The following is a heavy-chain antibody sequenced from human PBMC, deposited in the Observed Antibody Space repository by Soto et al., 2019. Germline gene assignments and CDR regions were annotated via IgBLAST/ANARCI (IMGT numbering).Heavy chain of an antibody. V-gene: IGHV1-69*06. CDR3: ARSGGTSRYTQYYHGMDV. Sequence: SVKVACKASGGTLSSDASSWGRQAPGQGLEWMGGIIPISGTANYAQKFQGRVTITADKSTSTAYMELSSLRSEDTAVYYCARSGGTSRYTQYYHGMDVWGQGTTVTVPS. CDR1: GGTLSSDA. J-gene: IGHJ6*02. D-gene: IGHD2-2*02. CDR2: IIPISGTA.